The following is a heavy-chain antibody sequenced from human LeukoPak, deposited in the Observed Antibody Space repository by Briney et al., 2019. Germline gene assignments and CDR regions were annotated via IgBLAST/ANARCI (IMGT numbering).Heavy chain of an antibody. D-gene: IGHD2-2*01. CDR3: ARDTSTRELLIPAASH. Sequence: ASVKVSCKASGYTFTSYGISWVRQAPGQGLEWMGWISAYNGNTNYAQKLQGRVTMTTDTSTGTAYMELRSLRSDDTAVYYCARDTSTRELLIPAASHWGQGTLVTVSS. V-gene: IGHV1-18*01. J-gene: IGHJ4*02. CDR1: GYTFTSYG. CDR2: ISAYNGNT.